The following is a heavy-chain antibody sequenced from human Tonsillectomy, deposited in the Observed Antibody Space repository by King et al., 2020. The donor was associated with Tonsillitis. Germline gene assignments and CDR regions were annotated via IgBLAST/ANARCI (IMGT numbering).Heavy chain of an antibody. CDR1: GFTFSSYG. J-gene: IGHJ3*02. CDR3: AKESRGGIYLAYDAFDI. CDR2: ISYDGSNK. Sequence: VQLVESGGGVVQPGRSLRLSCAASGFTFSSYGMHWVRQAPGKGLEWVAVISYDGSNKYYADSVKGRFTISRDNSKNTLYLQMNSLRAEDTAVYYCAKESRGGIYLAYDAFDIWGQGTMVTVSS. V-gene: IGHV3-30*18. D-gene: IGHD1-26*01.